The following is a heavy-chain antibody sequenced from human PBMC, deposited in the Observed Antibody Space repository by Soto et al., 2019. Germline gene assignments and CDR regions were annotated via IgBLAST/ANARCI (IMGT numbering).Heavy chain of an antibody. Sequence: QVQLQESGPGLVKPSGTLSLTCAVSGGSISSSNWWSWVRQPPGKGLEWIGEIYHSGSTNYNPSLKSRVTISVDKSKNQFSLKLSSVTAADTAVYYCARVRSGSRLITFFGFLRGFDPWGQGTLVTVSS. J-gene: IGHJ5*02. CDR2: IYHSGST. V-gene: IGHV4-4*02. D-gene: IGHD3-3*01. CDR1: GGSISSSNW. CDR3: ARVRSGSRLITFFGFLRGFDP.